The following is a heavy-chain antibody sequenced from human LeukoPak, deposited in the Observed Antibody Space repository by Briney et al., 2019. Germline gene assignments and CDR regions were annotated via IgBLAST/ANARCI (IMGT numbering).Heavy chain of an antibody. J-gene: IGHJ6*04. CDR2: IWYDGSNK. Sequence: GRSLRLSCAASGFTFSSYGMHWVRQAPGKGLEWVAVIWYDGSNKYYADSVKGRFTISRDNSKNTLYLQMNSLRAEDTAEYYCARDDYGDYQGRMDVWGKGTTVTVSS. CDR3: ARDDYGDYQGRMDV. V-gene: IGHV3-33*01. CDR1: GFTFSSYG. D-gene: IGHD4-17*01.